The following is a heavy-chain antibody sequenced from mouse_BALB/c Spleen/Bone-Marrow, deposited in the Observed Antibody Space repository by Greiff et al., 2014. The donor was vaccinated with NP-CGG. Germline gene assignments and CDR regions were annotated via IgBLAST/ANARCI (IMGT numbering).Heavy chain of an antibody. CDR2: ISYSGST. J-gene: IGHJ2*01. D-gene: IGHD2-3*01. CDR3: ATYDGYYFDY. CDR1: GDSITSGY. V-gene: IGHV3-8*02. Sequence: VHVKQSGPSLVKPSQTLSLTCSVTGDSITSGYWHWIRKFPGNKLEYMGYISYSGSTYYSPSLKSRISITRDTSKNQYYLQLNSATSEYTATYYCATYDGYYFDYWGQGTTLTVSS.